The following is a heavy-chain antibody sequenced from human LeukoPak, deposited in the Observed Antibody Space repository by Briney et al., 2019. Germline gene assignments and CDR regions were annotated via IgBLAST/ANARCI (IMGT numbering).Heavy chain of an antibody. V-gene: IGHV3-11*05. D-gene: IGHD2-2*01. CDR1: GFTFSDYY. CDR3: ARDHCVSSGCYEDYYYGMDV. Sequence: GGSLRLSCAASGFTFSDYYMSWIRQAPGKGLEWVSYISSSSSYTNYADSVKGRFTISRDNAKNSLYLQMNSLRAEDTAVYFCARDHCVSSGCYEDYYYGMDVWGRGTTVTVSS. CDR2: ISSSSSYT. J-gene: IGHJ6*02.